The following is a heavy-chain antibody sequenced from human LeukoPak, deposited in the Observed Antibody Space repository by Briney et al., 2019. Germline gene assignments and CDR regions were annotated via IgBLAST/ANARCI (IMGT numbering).Heavy chain of an antibody. V-gene: IGHV4-4*07. J-gene: IGHJ5*01. Sequence: PSETLSLTCTVSSGSITNYFWTWIRQPAGKGLEWIGRIYVSGLIFASGSTNYNPSLKSRVIISVGKSKKQVSLKLRSVTAADTAVYYCAREDSAAYCTSSNCYGFDSWGQGTLVTVSS. CDR2: IYVSGLIFASGST. CDR3: AREDSAAYCTSSNCYGFDS. CDR1: SGSITNYF. D-gene: IGHD2-2*01.